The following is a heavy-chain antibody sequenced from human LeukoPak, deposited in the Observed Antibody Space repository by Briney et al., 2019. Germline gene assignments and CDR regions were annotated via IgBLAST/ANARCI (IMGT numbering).Heavy chain of an antibody. CDR3: ARDPGDGYYDY. V-gene: IGHV4-59*12. CDR1: GGSISSYY. CDR2: IYYSGST. J-gene: IGHJ4*02. Sequence: SETLSLTCTVSGGSISSYYWSWIRQPPGKGLEWIGYIYYSGSTYYNPSLKSRVTISVDTSKNQFSLKLSSVTAADTAVYYCARDPGDGYYDYWGQGTLVTVSS. D-gene: IGHD5-24*01.